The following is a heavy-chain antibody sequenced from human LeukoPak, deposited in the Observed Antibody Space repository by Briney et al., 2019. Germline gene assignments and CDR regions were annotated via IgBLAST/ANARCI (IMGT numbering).Heavy chain of an antibody. D-gene: IGHD2-15*01. J-gene: IGHJ4*02. CDR1: GFTFDDYG. CDR2: INWNGGST. CDR3: ARDKGGYCSGGSCYRYDHFDY. Sequence: GGSLRLSCAVSGFTFDDYGMSWVRQAPGKGLEWVSGINWNGGSTGYADSVKGRFTISRDNAKNSLYLQMNSLRAEDTALYYCARDKGGYCSGGSCYRYDHFDYWGQGTLVTVSS. V-gene: IGHV3-20*04.